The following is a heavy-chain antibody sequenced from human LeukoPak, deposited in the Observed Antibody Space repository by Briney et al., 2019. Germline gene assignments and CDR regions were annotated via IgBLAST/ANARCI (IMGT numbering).Heavy chain of an antibody. J-gene: IGHJ4*02. CDR2: INHSGST. CDR1: GGSFSGYY. CDR3: ARGARGLVVVPAAMPHFDY. Sequence: SETLSLTCAVYGGSFSGYYWGWIRQPPGKGLEWIGEINHSGSTNYNPSLKSRVTISVDTSKNQFSLKLSSVTAADTAVYYCARGARGLVVVPAAMPHFDYWGQGTLVTVSS. V-gene: IGHV4-34*01. D-gene: IGHD2-2*01.